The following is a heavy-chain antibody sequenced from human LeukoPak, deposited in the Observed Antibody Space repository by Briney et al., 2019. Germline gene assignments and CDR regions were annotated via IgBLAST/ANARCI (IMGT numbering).Heavy chain of an antibody. CDR1: GFTFSTYS. D-gene: IGHD4-17*01. CDR2: ISRSSDYI. CDR3: AREFLKDYGDRG. V-gene: IGHV3-21*01. Sequence: GGSLRLSCAASGFTFSTYSMNWVRLAPGKGLEWVSSISRSSDYIDYADSVKGRFTISRDNAKNPLYLQMNSLRAEDTAVYYCAREFLKDYGDRGWGQGTLVTVSS. J-gene: IGHJ4*02.